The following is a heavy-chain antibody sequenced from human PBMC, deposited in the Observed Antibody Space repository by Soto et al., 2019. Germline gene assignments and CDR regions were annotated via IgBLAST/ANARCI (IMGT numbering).Heavy chain of an antibody. V-gene: IGHV1-69*06. Sequence: QVQLVQSGAEVKKPGSSVRVSCKASGGTFSEYGVSWVRQAPGQGLEWMGGIVPKFTTANYAQKFQGRVTITVDRATNTVYLRLGSLTSEDTAVYFCARENFTADHFDSAGYWPLHHWGQGSLVSVS. D-gene: IGHD3-22*01. CDR3: ARENFTADHFDSAGYWPLHH. CDR2: IVPKFTTA. J-gene: IGHJ1*01. CDR1: GGTFSEYG.